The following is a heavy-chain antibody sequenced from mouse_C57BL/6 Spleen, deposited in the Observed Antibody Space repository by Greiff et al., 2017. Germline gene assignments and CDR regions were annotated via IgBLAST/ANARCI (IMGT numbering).Heavy chain of an antibody. CDR3: ARLYYYGSSRDAMDY. D-gene: IGHD1-1*01. Sequence: QVLLQQPGAELVRPGTSVKLSCKASGYTFTSYWMHWVKQRPGQGLEWIGVIDPSASYTNYNQKFKGKATLTVDTSSSTAYLQLSSLTSEDSAVYYCARLYYYGSSRDAMDYWGQGTSVTVSS. CDR2: IDPSASYT. J-gene: IGHJ4*01. CDR1: GYTFTSYW. V-gene: IGHV1-59*01.